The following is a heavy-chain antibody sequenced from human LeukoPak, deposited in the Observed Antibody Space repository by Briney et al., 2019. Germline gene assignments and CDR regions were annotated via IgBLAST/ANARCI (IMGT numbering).Heavy chain of an antibody. V-gene: IGHV3-23*01. D-gene: IGHD6-25*01. CDR1: GFTFSNHW. J-gene: IGHJ5*02. CDR2: ISDSGDTT. CDR3: ARAGATVSTIWFDP. Sequence: GGSLRLSCAASGFTFSNHWMNWVRQAPGKGLEWASLISDSGDTTYYADSVKGRFTISRDNSKNTLSLQMNSLRAEDTAVYYCARAGATVSTIWFDPWGQGTLVTVSS.